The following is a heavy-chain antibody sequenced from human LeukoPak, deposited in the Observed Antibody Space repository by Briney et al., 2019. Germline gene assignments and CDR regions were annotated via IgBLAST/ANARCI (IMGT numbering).Heavy chain of an antibody. CDR1: GGSFGSGDYY. V-gene: IGHV4-30-4*01. CDR2: IYYSGTT. J-gene: IGHJ4*02. CDR3: ARTAYYYGSGSYSLDY. D-gene: IGHD3-10*01. Sequence: SQTLSLTCTVSGGSFGSGDYYWSWIRQPPGEGLEWIGYIYYSGTTYYNPSLKSRVTTSIDTSKNQFSLKLSSVTAADTAVYYCARTAYYYGSGSYSLDYWGQGTLVTVSS.